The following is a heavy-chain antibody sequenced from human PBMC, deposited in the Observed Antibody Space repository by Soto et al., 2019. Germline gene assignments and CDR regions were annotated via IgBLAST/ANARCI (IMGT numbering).Heavy chain of an antibody. D-gene: IGHD3-3*01. V-gene: IGHV4-38-2*01. CDR2: IYHSGST. J-gene: IGHJ5*02. CDR1: GYSISSGYY. CDR3: ARNEYYGQKNWFDP. Sequence: PSETLSLTCAVSGYSISSGYYWGWIRQPPGKGLEWIGSIYHSGSTYYNPSLKSRVTISVDTSKNQFSLKLSSVTAADTAVYYCARNEYYGQKNWFDPWGQGTLVTV.